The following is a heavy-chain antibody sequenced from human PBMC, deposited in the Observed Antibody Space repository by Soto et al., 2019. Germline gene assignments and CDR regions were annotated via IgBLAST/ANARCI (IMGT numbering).Heavy chain of an antibody. D-gene: IGHD3-16*01. CDR3: AKDLTRQPAYWLDP. CDR1: GFSFTGYY. V-gene: IGHV1-2*02. J-gene: IGHJ5*02. CDR2: INAHSGGT. Sequence: ASVKVSCKASGFSFTGYYIHWLRQASGQGLEWMGWINAHSGGTEYAQKFQGRVTLTRDASIATAYLTLTTLTSAHTPLYYCAKDLTRQPAYWLDPWGQGTQVTVSS.